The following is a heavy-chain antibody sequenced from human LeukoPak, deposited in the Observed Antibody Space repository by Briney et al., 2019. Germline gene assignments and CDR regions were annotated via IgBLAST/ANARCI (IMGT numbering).Heavy chain of an antibody. CDR1: GYTFTGYY. V-gene: IGHV1-2*06. D-gene: IGHD3-10*01. J-gene: IGHJ4*02. CDR3: AKNYGSGSQYYFDY. CDR2: INPNSGGT. Sequence: ASVKVSCKASGYTFTGYYMHWVRQAPGQGLEWMGRINPNSGGTNYAQKFQGRVTMTRDTSISTAYMELSRLRSDDTAVYYCAKNYGSGSQYYFDYWGQGNLVTVSS.